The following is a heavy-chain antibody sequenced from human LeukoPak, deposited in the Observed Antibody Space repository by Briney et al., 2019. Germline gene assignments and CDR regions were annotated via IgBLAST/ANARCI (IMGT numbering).Heavy chain of an antibody. D-gene: IGHD1-26*01. CDR2: VSGNGYNT. CDR1: GGSISSSN. V-gene: IGHV3-23*01. CDR3: AKVVTAWDLCLDY. J-gene: IGHJ4*02. Sequence: PSVTLSLTCAVSGGSISSSNWWSWVRQPPGKGLEWVSGVSGNGYNTYYADSVKGRFTISRDNSKNTLYLQMNSLRAEDTAVYYCAKVVTAWDLCLDYWGQGTLVTVSS.